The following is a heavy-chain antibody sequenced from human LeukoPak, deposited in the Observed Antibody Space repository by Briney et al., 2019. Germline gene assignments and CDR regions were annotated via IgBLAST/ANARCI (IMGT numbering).Heavy chain of an antibody. CDR2: IKAGNGDT. J-gene: IGHJ4*02. V-gene: IGHV1-3*01. CDR1: GYIFTKYV. D-gene: IGHD2-21*01. Sequence: ASVKVSCKASGYIFTKYVVHWVRQAPGQRPEWRGWIKAGNGDTKDSQNFQGRLTITRDTSASTVYMELSSLTSEDTALYYCARDDCGDTCYPGGYWGQGTLVTVSS. CDR3: ARDDCGDTCYPGGY.